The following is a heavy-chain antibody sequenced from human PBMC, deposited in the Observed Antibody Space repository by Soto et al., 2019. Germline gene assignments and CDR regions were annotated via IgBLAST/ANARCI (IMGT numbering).Heavy chain of an antibody. CDR1: GFTFSSYG. J-gene: IGHJ4*02. D-gene: IGHD1-26*01. CDR2: ISYDGSNK. CDR3: AKDRGVGAIGDY. V-gene: IGHV3-30*18. Sequence: QVQLVESGGGVVQPGRSLRLSCAASGFTFSSYGMHWVRQAPGKGLEWVAVISYDGSNKYYADSVKVRFTISRDNSKNTLYLQMNSLRAEDTAVYYCAKDRGVGAIGDYWGQGTLVTVSS.